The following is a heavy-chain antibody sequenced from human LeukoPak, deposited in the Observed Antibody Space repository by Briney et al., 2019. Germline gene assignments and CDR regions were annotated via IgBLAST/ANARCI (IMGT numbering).Heavy chain of an antibody. CDR2: IKQDGSEK. CDR1: GFTFSSYW. J-gene: IGHJ3*02. Sequence: GGSLRLSCAASGFTFSSYWMSWVRQAPGKGLEWVANIKQDGSEKYYVDSVKGRFTISRDNAKNSLYLQVNSLRAEDTAVYYCARLGNWGGNAFDIWGQGTMVTVSS. D-gene: IGHD7-27*01. V-gene: IGHV3-7*01. CDR3: ARLGNWGGNAFDI.